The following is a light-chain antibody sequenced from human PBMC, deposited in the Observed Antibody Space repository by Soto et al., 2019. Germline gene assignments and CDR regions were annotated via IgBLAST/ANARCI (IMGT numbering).Light chain of an antibody. V-gene: IGLV1-47*01. CDR2: RNN. CDR1: SSNIGSNY. Sequence: QSVLTQPPSASGTPGQRVTISCSGSSSNIGSNYVYRYQQLPGTAPKLLIYRNNQRPSGVPDRFSGSKSGTSASLAISGLRSEDEADYYCAAWDDSLSGYVVFGGGTQLTVL. J-gene: IGLJ2*01. CDR3: AAWDDSLSGYVV.